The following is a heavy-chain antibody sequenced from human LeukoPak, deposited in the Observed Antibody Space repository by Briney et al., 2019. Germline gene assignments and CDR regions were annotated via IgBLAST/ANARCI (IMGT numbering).Heavy chain of an antibody. CDR2: IYPGDSNT. CDR3: ATAGARISGTTYTY. J-gene: IGHJ4*02. D-gene: IGHD1-7*01. Sequence: LGESLKISCKGSGYSFTSFWIGRVRQMPGKGLEWMGIIYPGDSNTRYSPSFQGQVTISADKSISTAYLQWSSLKASDTAMYYCATAGARISGTTYTYWGQGTLVTVSS. CDR1: GYSFTSFW. V-gene: IGHV5-51*01.